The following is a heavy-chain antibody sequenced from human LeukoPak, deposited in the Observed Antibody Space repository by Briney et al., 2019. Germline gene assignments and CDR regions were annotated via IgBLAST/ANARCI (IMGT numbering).Heavy chain of an antibody. J-gene: IGHJ3*02. Sequence: ASVKVSCKASGYTFTSYGISWVRQAPGQGLEWMGWISAYNGNTNYAQKLQGRVTMTTDTSTSTAYMELRSLRSDDTAVYYCARPRERWLQFSEGAFDIWGQGTMVTVSS. V-gene: IGHV1-18*01. D-gene: IGHD5-24*01. CDR2: ISAYNGNT. CDR1: GYTFTSYG. CDR3: ARPRERWLQFSEGAFDI.